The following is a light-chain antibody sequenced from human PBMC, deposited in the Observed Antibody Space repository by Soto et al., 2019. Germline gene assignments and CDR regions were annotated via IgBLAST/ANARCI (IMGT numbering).Light chain of an antibody. CDR2: GAS. J-gene: IGKJ4*01. CDR3: QQYGSSPLT. Sequence: EIVLTQSPGTVSVSPGERATLSCRASQSVSSNYLAWHQQKPGQAPRLLIYGASSRAAGIPDRFSGSGSGTDFTLTISRLEPEDFAVYYCQQYGSSPLTFGGGTKVDIK. V-gene: IGKV3-20*01. CDR1: QSVSSNY.